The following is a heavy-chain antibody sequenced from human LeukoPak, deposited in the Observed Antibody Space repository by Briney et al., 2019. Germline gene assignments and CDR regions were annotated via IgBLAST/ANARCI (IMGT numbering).Heavy chain of an antibody. CDR2: TSGDEDGT. D-gene: IGHD2-2*01. CDR3: ARVVPLGDYCSSTSCLGAFDI. Sequence: PGGSLRLSCAVSGLTFKNFAMSCVRQAPGKGLEWLAFTSGDEDGTHYADSVRGHFVISTDKSKKTSFLHMNSLRAEDTAVYYCARVVPLGDYCSSTSCLGAFDIWGQGTMVTVSS. V-gene: IGHV3-23*01. CDR1: GLTFKNFA. J-gene: IGHJ3*02.